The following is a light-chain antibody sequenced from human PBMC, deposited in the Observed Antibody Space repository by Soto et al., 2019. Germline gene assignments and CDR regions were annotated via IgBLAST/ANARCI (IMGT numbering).Light chain of an antibody. V-gene: IGLV2-14*01. CDR1: SSDVGGYNY. Sequence: QSVLTQPASVSGSPGQSITISCTGTSSDVGGYNYVSWYQQHPGKAPKLMIYEVSSRPSGVSNRFSGSKSGNTASLTISGLQAEDEADYYCSSYTSSPTLYVFGTGTKVTVL. CDR2: EVS. J-gene: IGLJ1*01. CDR3: SSYTSSPTLYV.